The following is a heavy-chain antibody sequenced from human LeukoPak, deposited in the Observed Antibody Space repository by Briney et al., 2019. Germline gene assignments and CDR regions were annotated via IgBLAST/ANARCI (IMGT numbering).Heavy chain of an antibody. CDR3: ARDVVVGATYDAFDI. Sequence: PGGSLRLSCAASGFTFSSYWMSWVRQAPGKGLEWVANIKQDGSEKYYVDSVKGRFTISRDNAKNSLYLQMNSLRAEDTAVYYCARDVVVGATYDAFDIWGQGTMVTVSS. CDR2: IKQDGSEK. J-gene: IGHJ3*02. V-gene: IGHV3-7*01. CDR1: GFTFSSYW. D-gene: IGHD1-26*01.